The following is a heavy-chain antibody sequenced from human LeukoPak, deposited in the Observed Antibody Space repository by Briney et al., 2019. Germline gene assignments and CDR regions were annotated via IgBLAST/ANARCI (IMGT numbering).Heavy chain of an antibody. D-gene: IGHD4-17*01. CDR2: IQSSGST. Sequence: SETLSLTCSVSGGSVTSGPNYWNWIRQPAGKGLGWIGRIQSSGSTDYSPSLQSRVTISIDTSQRQFSLNLRSVTAADTAVYYCARDIVYLIDEDYGWGQGTLVTVSS. CDR3: ARDIVYLIDEDYG. CDR1: GGSVTSGPNY. V-gene: IGHV4-61*02. J-gene: IGHJ4*02.